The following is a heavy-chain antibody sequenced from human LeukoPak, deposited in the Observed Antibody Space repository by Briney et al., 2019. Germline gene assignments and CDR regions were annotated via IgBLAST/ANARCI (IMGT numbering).Heavy chain of an antibody. D-gene: IGHD6-13*01. CDR2: IYYSGST. CDR1: GGSISSSSYY. V-gene: IGHV4-39*07. CDR3: ARAWGIAAATVHLGYYGMDV. Sequence: SETLSLTCTVSGGSISSSSYYWGWIRQPPGKGLEWIGSIYYSGSTYYNPSLKSRVTISVDTSKNQFSLKLSSVTAADTAVYYCARAWGIAAATVHLGYYGMDVWGQGTTVTVSS. J-gene: IGHJ6*02.